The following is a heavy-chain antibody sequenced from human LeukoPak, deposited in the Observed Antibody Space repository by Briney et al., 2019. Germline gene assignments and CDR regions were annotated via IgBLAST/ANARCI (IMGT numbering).Heavy chain of an antibody. D-gene: IGHD4-17*01. Sequence: GGSLRLSCAASGFTFSSYSMTWVRQAPGKGLEWVSSISSSSSYIYYADSVKGRFTISRDNAKNSLYLQMNSLRAEDTAVYYXARVPDYGDYLYDYWGQGTLVTVSS. CDR2: ISSSSSYI. CDR1: GFTFSSYS. V-gene: IGHV3-21*01. J-gene: IGHJ4*02. CDR3: ARVPDYGDYLYDY.